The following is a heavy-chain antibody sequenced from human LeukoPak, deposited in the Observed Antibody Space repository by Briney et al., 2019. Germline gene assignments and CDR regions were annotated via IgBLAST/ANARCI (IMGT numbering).Heavy chain of an antibody. CDR3: ARGYGYLPFDY. CDR1: GFTVNSDF. Sequence: PGGSLRLSCAASGFTVNSDFMSWVRQAPGKGLEWVSVVYSGGSTFYTDSVKGRFTISRDNSKNTLYLQMNSLRAEDTAVYYCARGYGYLPFDYWGQGTLVTVSS. V-gene: IGHV3-66*01. D-gene: IGHD5-18*01. CDR2: VYSGGST. J-gene: IGHJ4*02.